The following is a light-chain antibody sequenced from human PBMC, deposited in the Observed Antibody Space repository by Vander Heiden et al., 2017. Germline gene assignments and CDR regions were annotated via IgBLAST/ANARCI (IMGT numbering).Light chain of an antibody. J-gene: IGKJ4*01. CDR1: QYVSSNY. V-gene: IGKV3-20*01. CDR3: QQFLSSLT. Sequence: EIVLTQSPGNVSLSPGERATPSCRASQYVSSNYLAWYQQKPGQAPRLLILGASTRATGIPDRFSGSGSGTDFTLTISGVEPEDFAVYYCQQFLSSLTFGGGTKVEIK. CDR2: GAS.